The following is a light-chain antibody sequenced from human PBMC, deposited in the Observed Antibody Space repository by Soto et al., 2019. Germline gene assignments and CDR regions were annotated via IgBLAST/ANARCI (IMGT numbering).Light chain of an antibody. CDR3: SSYAGSNSYV. CDR1: SSDVGGYNF. J-gene: IGLJ1*01. V-gene: IGLV2-8*01. Sequence: QSALTQPPSASGSPGQSVTISCTGTSSDVGGYNFVSWYQHHPGKAPKLMIFDVSERPSGVPDRFSGSKSGNTASLTVSGLHAEDEADYYCSSYAGSNSYVFGTGTKLTVL. CDR2: DVS.